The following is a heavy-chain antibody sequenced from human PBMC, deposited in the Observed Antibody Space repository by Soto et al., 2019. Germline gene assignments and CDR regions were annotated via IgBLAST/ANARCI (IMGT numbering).Heavy chain of an antibody. V-gene: IGHV3-30-3*01. Sequence: QVQLVESGGGVVQPGRSLRLSCAASGFTFSSYAMHWVRQAPGKGLEWVAVISYDGSNKYYADSVKGRFTISRDNSKNTLYLQMNSLSAEGTAVYYCARAAAGQWLAMYYFDYCGQGTLVTVSS. D-gene: IGHD6-19*01. J-gene: IGHJ4*02. CDR3: ARAAAGQWLAMYYFDY. CDR1: GFTFSSYA. CDR2: ISYDGSNK.